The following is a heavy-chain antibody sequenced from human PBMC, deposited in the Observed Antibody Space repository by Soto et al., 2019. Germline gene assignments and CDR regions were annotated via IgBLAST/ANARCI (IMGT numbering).Heavy chain of an antibody. CDR2: INHTGNT. D-gene: IGHD3-16*01. CDR3: AILGKGY. V-gene: IGHV4-34*01. CDR1: GGSFSNYY. Sequence: LSLTCVVYGGSFSNYYWSWIRQPPGEGLEWIGEINHTGNTNYNPSLKSRVTISGDRSKNQFSLKLTSVTAADTAVYYCAILGKGYWGQGTLVTVSS. J-gene: IGHJ4*02.